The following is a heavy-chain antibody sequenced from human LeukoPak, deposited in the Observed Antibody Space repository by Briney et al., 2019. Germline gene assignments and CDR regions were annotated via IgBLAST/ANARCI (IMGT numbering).Heavy chain of an antibody. J-gene: IGHJ4*02. CDR1: GGSISSGDYY. Sequence: KASETLSLTCTVSGGSISSGDYYWSWIRQPPGKGLEWIGYIYYSGSTYYNPSLKSRVTLSVDTSKHQFSLKLTSVTAADAAVYYCASSVGSTDYWGQGTLVTVSS. CDR3: ASSVGSTDY. V-gene: IGHV4-30-4*01. CDR2: IYYSGST. D-gene: IGHD1-26*01.